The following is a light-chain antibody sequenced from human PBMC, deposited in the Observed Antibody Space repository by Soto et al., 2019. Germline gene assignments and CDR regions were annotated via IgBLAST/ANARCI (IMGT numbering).Light chain of an antibody. Sequence: EIVLTQSPATLSLSPGEGATLSYRASQSVSSYLAWYQQKPGQAPRLLIYDASNRAAGIPARFSGSGSGTDFTLTISSLEPEDIALYYCQQRSNWPPTFGQGTKVDIK. CDR2: DAS. CDR3: QQRSNWPPT. CDR1: QSVSSY. J-gene: IGKJ1*01. V-gene: IGKV3-11*01.